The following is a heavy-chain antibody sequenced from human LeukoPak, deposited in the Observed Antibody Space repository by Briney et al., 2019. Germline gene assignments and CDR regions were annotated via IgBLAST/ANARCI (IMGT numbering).Heavy chain of an antibody. CDR3: ARVPSYLYSSGWYHFDY. D-gene: IGHD6-19*01. J-gene: IGHJ4*02. CDR1: GGSFSGYY. Sequence: SETLSLTCAVYGGSFSGYYWSWIRQPPGKGLEWIGEINHSGSTNYNPSLKSRVTISVDTSKNQFSLKLSSVTAADTAVYYCARVPSYLYSSGWYHFDYWGQGTLVTVSS. CDR2: INHSGST. V-gene: IGHV4-34*01.